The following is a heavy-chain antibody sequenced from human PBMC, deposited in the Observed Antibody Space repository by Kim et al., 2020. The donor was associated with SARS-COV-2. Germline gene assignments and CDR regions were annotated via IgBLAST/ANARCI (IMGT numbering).Heavy chain of an antibody. CDR3: ARVSSTVTAKIDY. CDR2: IYYSGST. J-gene: IGHJ4*02. D-gene: IGHD4-17*01. V-gene: IGHV4-31*03. Sequence: SETLSLTCIVSGASVSSAGYYWSWIRQHPGKGLEWIGYIYYSGSTYYNPSLKSRVTISADTSKNQFSLNLDSVTAADSAVYYCARVSSTVTAKIDYWGQGTLVTVSS. CDR1: GASVSSAGYY.